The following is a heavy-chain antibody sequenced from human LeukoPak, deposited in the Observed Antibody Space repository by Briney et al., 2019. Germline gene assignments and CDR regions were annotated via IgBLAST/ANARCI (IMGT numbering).Heavy chain of an antibody. D-gene: IGHD3-22*01. V-gene: IGHV3-48*03. Sequence: GGSLRLSCAASGFTFSSYEMNWVRQAPGKGLEWVSYISSSGSTIYYADSVKGRFTISRDNSKNTLYLQMNSLRVEDTAVYYCAKGGRWDYYDSSHWGQGTMVTVSS. CDR2: ISSSGSTI. CDR1: GFTFSSYE. CDR3: AKGGRWDYYDSSH. J-gene: IGHJ3*01.